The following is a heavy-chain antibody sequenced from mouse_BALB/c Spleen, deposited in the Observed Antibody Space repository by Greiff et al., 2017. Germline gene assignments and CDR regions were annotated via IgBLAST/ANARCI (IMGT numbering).Heavy chain of an antibody. V-gene: IGHV1-15*01. D-gene: IGHD1-1*01. CDR2: IDPETGGT. J-gene: IGHJ2*01. CDR1: GYTFTDYE. CDR3: THYYGSSYDY. Sequence: QVQLQQSGAELVRPGASVTLSCKASGYTFTDYEMHWVKQTPVHGLEWVGAIDPETGGTAYNQKFKGKATLTADESSSTAYMELRSLTSEDSAVYYCTHYYGSSYDYWGQGTTLTVSS.